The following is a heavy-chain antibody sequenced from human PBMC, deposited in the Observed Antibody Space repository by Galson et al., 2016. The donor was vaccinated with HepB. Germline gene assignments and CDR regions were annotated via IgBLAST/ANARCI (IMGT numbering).Heavy chain of an antibody. D-gene: IGHD6-19*01. CDR3: AKMRVYTSGWLIHGMDV. CDR1: GFTFHSYA. V-gene: IGHV3-23*01. J-gene: IGHJ6*02. Sequence: SLRLSCAASGFTFHSYAMSWVRQTPGKGLEWVSTISGIDRGTYYADSVKGRFTISRDNSKNTVHLHMNSLRVEDTAVYYCAKMRVYTSGWLIHGMDVWGQGTTVTVSS. CDR2: ISGIDRGT.